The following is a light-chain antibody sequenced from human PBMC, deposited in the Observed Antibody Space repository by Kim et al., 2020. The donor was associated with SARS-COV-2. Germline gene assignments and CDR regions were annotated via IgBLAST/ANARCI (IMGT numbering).Light chain of an antibody. CDR1: SSNIGSNT. J-gene: IGLJ3*02. Sequence: GQRVTISCSGSSSNIGSNTANWYQQLPGTAPKLLTYSNNQRPSGVPDRFSGSKSGTSASLAISGLQSEDEADYYCAAWDDSLNGWVFGGGTKLTVL. CDR3: AAWDDSLNGWV. CDR2: SNN. V-gene: IGLV1-44*01.